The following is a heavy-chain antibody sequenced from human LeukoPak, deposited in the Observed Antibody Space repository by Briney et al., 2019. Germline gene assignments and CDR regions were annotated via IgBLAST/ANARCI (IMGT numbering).Heavy chain of an antibody. D-gene: IGHD2-2*01. J-gene: IGHJ4*02. V-gene: IGHV3-74*01. CDR3: ARIGSTSCFDY. CDR1: GFLFSSYW. CDR2: INSDGSST. Sequence: GGSLRLSCAASGFLFSSYWMHWVRQAPGKGLVWVSRINSDGSSTSYADSVKGRFTISRDNAKNTLYLQMNSLRAEDTAVYYCARIGSTSCFDYWGQGTLVTVSS.